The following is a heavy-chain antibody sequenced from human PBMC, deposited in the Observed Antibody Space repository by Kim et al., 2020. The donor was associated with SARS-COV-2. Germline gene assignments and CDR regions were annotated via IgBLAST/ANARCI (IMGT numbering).Heavy chain of an antibody. CDR2: NNTNTGNP. CDR3: ARNMQDYGDWYYYGMYV. D-gene: IGHD4-17*01. CDR1: GYTFSSNA. J-gene: IGHJ6*02. Sequence: ASVKVSCKASGYTFSSNAINWVRQAPGQGLEWMGWNNTNTGNPTYAQGFTGRFVFSLGTSVSTAYLQISSLKAEDTAVYYCARNMQDYGDWYYYGMYVWG. V-gene: IGHV7-4-1*02.